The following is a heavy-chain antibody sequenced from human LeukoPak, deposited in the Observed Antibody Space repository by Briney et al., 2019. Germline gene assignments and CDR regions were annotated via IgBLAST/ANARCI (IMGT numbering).Heavy chain of an antibody. V-gene: IGHV3-23*01. Sequence: PGGSLRLSCAASGFTFSSYAMSWVRQAPGKGLEWVLAISGSGGSTYYADSVKGRFTISRDNSKNTLYLQMNSLRAEATAVYYCAKGTFEFGYYYDSSGYYYLGDWGQGTLVTVSS. J-gene: IGHJ4*02. D-gene: IGHD3-22*01. CDR3: AKGTFEFGYYYDSSGYYYLGD. CDR1: GFTFSSYA. CDR2: ISGSGGST.